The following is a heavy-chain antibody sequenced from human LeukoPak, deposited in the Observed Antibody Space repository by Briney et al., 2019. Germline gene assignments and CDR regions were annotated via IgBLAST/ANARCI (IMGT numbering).Heavy chain of an antibody. D-gene: IGHD2-15*01. CDR1: GFTFSDYY. J-gene: IGHJ4*02. CDR2: ISSGGSYT. V-gene: IGHV3-11*05. Sequence: GGSLRLSCAASGFTFSDYYMSWIRQAPGKGLEWISYISSGGSYTNYAYSVKGRFTISRDNAKNSLYLQMNSLRAEDTAVYYCARVVAAYGSSFDYSGQGTLVTVSS. CDR3: ARVVAAYGSSFDY.